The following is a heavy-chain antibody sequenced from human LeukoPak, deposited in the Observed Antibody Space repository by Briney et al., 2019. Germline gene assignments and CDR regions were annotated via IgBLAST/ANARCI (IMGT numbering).Heavy chain of an antibody. CDR2: IYPGDSDT. CDR3: ARSHPRPAAGTDDLEGEVGMDV. CDR1: GYSFTSYW. D-gene: IGHD6-13*01. V-gene: IGHV5-51*01. J-gene: IGHJ6*02. Sequence: GESLQISCQGSGYSFTSYWIGWVRPLPGKGLEGMGIIYPGDSDTRYSPSFQGQVTISADKSISTAYLQWSSLKASDTAMYYCARSHPRPAAGTDDLEGEVGMDVWGQGTTVTVSS.